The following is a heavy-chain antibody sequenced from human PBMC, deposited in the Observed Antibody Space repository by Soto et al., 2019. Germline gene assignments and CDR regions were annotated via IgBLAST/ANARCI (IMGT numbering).Heavy chain of an antibody. CDR2: ISGSGGST. CDR1: GFTFSRYA. Sequence: PGGSLRLSCAASGFTFSRYAMSWVRQAPGKGLEWVSAISGSGGSTYYADSVKGRFTISRDNSKNTLYLQMNSLRAEDTAVYYCAKDPLHRIAVAAKGYYFDYWGQGTLVTVSS. J-gene: IGHJ4*02. D-gene: IGHD6-19*01. CDR3: AKDPLHRIAVAAKGYYFDY. V-gene: IGHV3-23*01.